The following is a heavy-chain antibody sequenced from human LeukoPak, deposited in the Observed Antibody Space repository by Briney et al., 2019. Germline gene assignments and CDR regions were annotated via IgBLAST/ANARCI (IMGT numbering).Heavy chain of an antibody. CDR2: IIPIFGTA. D-gene: IGHD2-21*02. J-gene: IGHJ4*02. Sequence: ASVKVSCKASGGTFSSYAISWVRQAPGQGLEWMGGIIPIFGTANYAQKFQGRVTITTDESTRTAYMELSSLRSEDTAVYYCASSGLGPYCGGDCYLGPFDYWGQGTLVTVSS. V-gene: IGHV1-69*05. CDR3: ASSGLGPYCGGDCYLGPFDY. CDR1: GGTFSSYA.